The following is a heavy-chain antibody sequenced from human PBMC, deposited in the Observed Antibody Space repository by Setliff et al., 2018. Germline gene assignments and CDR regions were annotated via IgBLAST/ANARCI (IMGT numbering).Heavy chain of an antibody. V-gene: IGHV4-61*02. J-gene: IGHJ3*01. D-gene: IGHD2-2*01. CDR3: ARDRGYCSSTACYPYIPGLDV. CDR1: GGPISSGGYY. CDR2: IYTSGST. Sequence: PSETLSLTCTVSGGPISSGGYYWSWIRQPAGKGLEWIGRIYTSGSTNYNPSLKSRVTISVDTSKNHFSLKLSSVTAADTAVYYCARDRGYCSSTACYPYIPGLDVWGQGTMVTVS.